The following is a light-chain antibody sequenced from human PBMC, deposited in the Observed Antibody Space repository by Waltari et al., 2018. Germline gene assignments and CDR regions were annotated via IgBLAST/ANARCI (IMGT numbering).Light chain of an antibody. Sequence: SYELNQPPSVSVSPGQTVSITCSGDKLGDKYASWYQQKPGQSPVLVIFQDTKWPSGIPERFSGSNSGNTATLTISGTQAMDEADYYCQAWDSSTAYVFGTGTKVTVL. CDR1: KLGDKY. V-gene: IGLV3-1*01. CDR2: QDT. CDR3: QAWDSSTAYV. J-gene: IGLJ1*01.